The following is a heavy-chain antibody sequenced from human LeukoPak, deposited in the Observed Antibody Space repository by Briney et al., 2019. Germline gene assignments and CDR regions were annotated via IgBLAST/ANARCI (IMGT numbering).Heavy chain of an antibody. CDR2: IYSSGST. CDR3: ARHGCASCPYT. J-gene: IGHJ5*02. V-gene: IGHV4-59*08. D-gene: IGHD2-2*01. CDR1: GGSISIYY. Sequence: SETLSLTRTVSGGSISIYYWCCIRQPPGGRVECIGYIYSSGSTNYTPSLKSRVTILVDTSKNQFSLNLTSVTAADTAVYYCARHGCASCPYTWGQGTLVTVSS.